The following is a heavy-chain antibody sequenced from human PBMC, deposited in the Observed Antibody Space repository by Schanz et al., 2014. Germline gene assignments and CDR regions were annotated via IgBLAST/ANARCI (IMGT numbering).Heavy chain of an antibody. CDR3: ARGGYSSGWYDRDIAHFAY. Sequence: QVQLVQSGAEVKKPGSSVKVSCKATGDTFDNFGISWVRQAPGQGLEWVGIINPSEGGTSFPQKFKDRLTMTRDTSTSTFYMELSSLRSEDTAVYYCARGGYSSGWYDRDIAHFAYWGQGPLVTVSS. J-gene: IGHJ4*02. CDR1: GDTFDNFG. V-gene: IGHV1-46*02. D-gene: IGHD6-19*01. CDR2: INPSEGGT.